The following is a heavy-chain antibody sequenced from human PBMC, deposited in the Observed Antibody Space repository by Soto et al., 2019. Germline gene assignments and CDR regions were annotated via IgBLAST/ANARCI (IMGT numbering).Heavy chain of an antibody. CDR2: LGYSGST. D-gene: IGHD3-16*01. Sequence: QVQMQESGPGLVKPSETLSLTCTVSGCSISNYYWSWVRQPPGKGLEWIGYLGYSGSTNYNPSLKSRVFISVDTSKKQFYLKMSSLTAADTAVYYCARSDDSIWGRLDYWGQGTLVTVSS. J-gene: IGHJ4*02. V-gene: IGHV4-59*01. CDR3: ARSDDSIWGRLDY. CDR1: GCSISNYY.